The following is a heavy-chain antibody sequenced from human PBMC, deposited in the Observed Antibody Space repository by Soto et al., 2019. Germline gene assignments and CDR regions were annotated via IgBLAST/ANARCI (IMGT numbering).Heavy chain of an antibody. CDR2: ISAYNGNT. D-gene: IGHD6-19*01. J-gene: IGHJ3*02. CDR1: GYTFTSYG. V-gene: IGHV1-18*01. CDR3: ARGETYSSGWYPNDAFDI. Sequence: QVQLVQSGAEVKKPGASVKVSCKASGYTFTSYGISWVRQAPGQGLEWMGWISAYNGNTNYAQKLQGRVTMTTDTSKSTAYMELRSVRSDDTAVNYCARGETYSSGWYPNDAFDIWGQGTMVTVSS.